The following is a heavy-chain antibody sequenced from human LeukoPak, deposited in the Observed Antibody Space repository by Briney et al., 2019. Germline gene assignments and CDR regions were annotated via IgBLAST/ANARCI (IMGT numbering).Heavy chain of an antibody. Sequence: SQTLSLTCAISGDSVSSNSAAWNWIRQSPSRGLEWLGRTYYRSKWYNDYAVSVKSRITINPDTSKNQFSLQLNSVTPEDTAVYYCAREVVVPAAMGCYYYYGMDVWGQGTTVTVSS. J-gene: IGHJ6*02. CDR3: AREVVVPAAMGCYYYYGMDV. CDR2: TYYRSKWYN. V-gene: IGHV6-1*01. D-gene: IGHD2-2*01. CDR1: GDSVSSNSAA.